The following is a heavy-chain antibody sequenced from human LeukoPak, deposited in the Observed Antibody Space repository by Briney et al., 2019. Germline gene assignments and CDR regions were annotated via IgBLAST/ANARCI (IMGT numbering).Heavy chain of an antibody. Sequence: PGGSLRLSCAASGFTFSSYAMSWVRQAPGKGLEWASAISGSGGSTYYADSVKGRFTISRDNSKNTLWLQMNSLRDEDTAVYYCAKSQPSAISWFDPWGQGTLVTVSS. D-gene: IGHD2-2*02. CDR3: AKSQPSAISWFDP. CDR1: GFTFSSYA. CDR2: ISGSGGST. J-gene: IGHJ5*02. V-gene: IGHV3-23*01.